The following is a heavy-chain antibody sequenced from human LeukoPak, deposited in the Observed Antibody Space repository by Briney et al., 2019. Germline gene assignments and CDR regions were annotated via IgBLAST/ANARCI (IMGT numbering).Heavy chain of an antibody. Sequence: ASVKVSCKASGYTFSSYAMNWVRQAPGQGLEWMGWINPNSGGTNYAQKFQGRVTMTRDTSISTAYMELSRLRSDDTAVYYCARGITIFGVEHNWFDPWGQGTLVTVSS. J-gene: IGHJ5*02. CDR1: GYTFSSYA. CDR3: ARGITIFGVEHNWFDP. D-gene: IGHD3-3*01. V-gene: IGHV1-2*02. CDR2: INPNSGGT.